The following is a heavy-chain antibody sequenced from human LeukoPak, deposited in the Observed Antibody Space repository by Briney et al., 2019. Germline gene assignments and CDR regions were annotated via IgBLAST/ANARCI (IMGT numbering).Heavy chain of an antibody. CDR2: INHSGST. CDR1: GGSFSGYY. D-gene: IGHD3-22*01. CDR3: ARGFRNYYDSSGYLGY. Sequence: SETLSLTCAVYGGSFSGYYWSWIRQPPGKGLEWIGEINHSGSTNYNPSLKNRVTISVDTSKNQFSLKLSSVTAADTAVYYCARGFRNYYDSSGYLGYWGQGTLVTVSS. J-gene: IGHJ4*02. V-gene: IGHV4-34*01.